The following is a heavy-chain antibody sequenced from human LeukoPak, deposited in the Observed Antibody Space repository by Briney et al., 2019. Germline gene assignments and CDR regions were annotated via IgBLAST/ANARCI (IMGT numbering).Heavy chain of an antibody. J-gene: IGHJ6*02. Sequence: SETLSLTCAVSGGSIKSNNWWSWIRQPPGKGLEWIGYIYYSGSTNYNPSLKSRVTISVDTSKNQFSLKLSSVTAADTAVYYCARAPSYGFWSGYYDYYYGMDVWGQGTTVTVSS. CDR2: IYYSGST. V-gene: IGHV4-59*01. CDR3: ARAPSYGFWSGYYDYYYGMDV. CDR1: GGSIKSNNW. D-gene: IGHD3-3*01.